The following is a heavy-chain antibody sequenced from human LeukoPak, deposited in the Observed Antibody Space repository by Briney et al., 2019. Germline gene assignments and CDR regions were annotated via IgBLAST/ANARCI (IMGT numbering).Heavy chain of an antibody. CDR3: ARDLRSIAVAGTDAFDI. CDR1: GFTFSSYW. D-gene: IGHD6-19*01. CDR2: IKQDGSEK. V-gene: IGHV3-7*01. Sequence: GGSLRLSCAASGFTFSSYWMSWVRQAPGKGLEWVANIKQDGSEKYYVDSVKGRFTISRDNVKNSLYLQMNSLRAEDTAVYYCARDLRSIAVAGTDAFDIWGQGTMVTVSS. J-gene: IGHJ3*02.